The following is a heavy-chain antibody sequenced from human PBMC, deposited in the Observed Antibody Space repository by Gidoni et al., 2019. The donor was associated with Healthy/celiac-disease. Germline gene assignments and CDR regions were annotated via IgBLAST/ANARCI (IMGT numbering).Heavy chain of an antibody. J-gene: IGHJ5*02. Sequence: QVQLQESGPGLVKPSETLSLTCTVSGGSISSYYWSWIRQPAGKGLEWIGRIYTSGSTNYNPSLKSRVTMSVDTSKNQFSLKLSSVTAADTAVYYCARDHWSTSFASWFDPWGQGTLVTVSS. CDR3: ARDHWSTSFASWFDP. V-gene: IGHV4-4*07. D-gene: IGHD2-2*01. CDR2: IYTSGST. CDR1: GGSISSYY.